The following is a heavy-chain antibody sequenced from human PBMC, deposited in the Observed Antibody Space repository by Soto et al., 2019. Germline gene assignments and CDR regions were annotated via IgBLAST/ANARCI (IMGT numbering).Heavy chain of an antibody. Sequence: QVQLQESGPGLVKPSETLSLTCTVSGGSISSYYWSWIRQPPGKGLEWIGYIYYSGSTNYNPSLKSRVTISVDTSMNQFSLKLSSVTAADTAVYYCARERKRYFDKGGMDVWGQGTTVTVSS. CDR2: IYYSGST. V-gene: IGHV4-59*01. J-gene: IGHJ6*02. CDR3: ARERKRYFDKGGMDV. D-gene: IGHD3-9*01. CDR1: GGSISSYY.